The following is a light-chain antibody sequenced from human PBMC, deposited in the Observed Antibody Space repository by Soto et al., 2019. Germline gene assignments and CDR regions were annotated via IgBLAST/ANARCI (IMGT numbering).Light chain of an antibody. V-gene: IGLV2-8*01. CDR3: SSYAGSNNLGV. Sequence: QSALTQPPSASGSPGQSVTISCTGTSGDVGGYNFVSWYQQHPGKAPKFMIYEVSKRPSGVPDRFSGSKSGNTASLTVSGLQAEDEADYYCSSYAGSNNLGVFGGGTKLTVL. CDR2: EVS. J-gene: IGLJ3*02. CDR1: SGDVGGYNF.